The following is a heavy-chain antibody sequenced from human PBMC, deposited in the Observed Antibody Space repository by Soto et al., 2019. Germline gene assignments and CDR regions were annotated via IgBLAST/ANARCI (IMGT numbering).Heavy chain of an antibody. CDR2: IIPIFATA. V-gene: IGHV1-69*13. CDR3: ARDSVVATHAFDI. CDR1: GGTFSSYA. D-gene: IGHD1-26*01. J-gene: IGHJ3*02. Sequence: GASVKVSCKASGGTFSSYAISWVRQAPGQGLEWMGGIIPIFATANYAQKFQGRVTITADGSTNTAYMELSTLRSEDTAVYYCARDSVVATHAFDIWGQGTMVTVSS.